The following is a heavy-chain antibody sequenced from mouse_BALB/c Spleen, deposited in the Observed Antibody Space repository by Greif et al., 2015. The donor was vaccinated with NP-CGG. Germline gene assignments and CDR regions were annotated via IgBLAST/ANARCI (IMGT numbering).Heavy chain of an antibody. CDR1: GFTFTDYY. CDR2: IRNKANGYTT. Sequence: EVQLVESGGGLVQPGGSLRLSCATSGFTFTDYYMSWVRQPPGKALEWLGFIRNKANGYTTEYSASVKGRFTTSRDNSQSILYLQMNTLRAEDSATYYCARDGGNLDYWGQGTTLTVSS. D-gene: IGHD2-1*01. CDR3: ARDGGNLDY. V-gene: IGHV7-3*02. J-gene: IGHJ2*01.